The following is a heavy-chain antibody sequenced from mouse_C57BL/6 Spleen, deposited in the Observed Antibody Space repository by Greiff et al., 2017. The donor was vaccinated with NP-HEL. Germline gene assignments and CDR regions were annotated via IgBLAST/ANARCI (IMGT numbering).Heavy chain of an antibody. Sequence: VQLQQSGAELVRPGASVKLSCKASGYTFTDYYINWVKQRPGQGLEWIARIYPGSGNTYYNEKFKGKATLTAEKSSSTAYMQLSSLTSADSAVYFCARGAYDYDGSDWGQGTSVTVSS. CDR1: GYTFTDYY. J-gene: IGHJ4*01. CDR3: ARGAYDYDGSD. V-gene: IGHV1-76*01. CDR2: IYPGSGNT. D-gene: IGHD2-4*01.